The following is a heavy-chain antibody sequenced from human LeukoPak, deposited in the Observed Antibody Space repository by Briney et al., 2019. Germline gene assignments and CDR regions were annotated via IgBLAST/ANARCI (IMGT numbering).Heavy chain of an antibody. CDR2: IYTSGST. CDR3: ASSQEEIDAFDI. V-gene: IGHV4-61*02. Sequence: SETLSLTCTVSGGSVSSGDYYWSWIRQPAGKGLEWIGRIYTSGSTNYNPSLKSRVTISVDTSKNQFSLKLSSVTAADTAVYYCASSQEEIDAFDIWGQGTMVTVSS. CDR1: GGSVSSGDYY. J-gene: IGHJ3*02. D-gene: IGHD5-24*01.